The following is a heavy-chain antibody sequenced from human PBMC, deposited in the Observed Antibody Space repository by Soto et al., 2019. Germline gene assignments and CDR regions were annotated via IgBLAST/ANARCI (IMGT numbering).Heavy chain of an antibody. J-gene: IGHJ6*01. D-gene: IGHD6-13*01. CDR1: GFTFSSYG. V-gene: IGHV3-33*01. Sequence: GGSLRLSCAASGFTFSSYGMHWVRQAPGKGLEWVAVIWYDGSNKYYADSVKGRFTISRDNSKNTLYLQMNSLRAEDTAVYYCAREGGYRSRGLGYYYGMDVWGQGTTVTVSS. CDR3: AREGGYRSRGLGYYYGMDV. CDR2: IWYDGSNK.